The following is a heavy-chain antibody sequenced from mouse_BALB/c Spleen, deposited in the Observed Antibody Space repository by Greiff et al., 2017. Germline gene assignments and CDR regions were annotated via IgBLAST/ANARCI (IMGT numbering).Heavy chain of an antibody. J-gene: IGHJ3*01. CDR1: GYTFTSYW. CDR3: ARGGITTATSWFAY. Sequence: VQLQQSGAELARPGASVKLSCKASGYTFTSYWMQWVKQRPGQGLEWIGAIYPGDGDTRYTQKFKGKATLTADKSSSTAYMQLSSLASEDSAVYYCARGGITTATSWFAYWGQGTLVTVSA. D-gene: IGHD1-2*01. CDR2: IYPGDGDT. V-gene: IGHV1-87*01.